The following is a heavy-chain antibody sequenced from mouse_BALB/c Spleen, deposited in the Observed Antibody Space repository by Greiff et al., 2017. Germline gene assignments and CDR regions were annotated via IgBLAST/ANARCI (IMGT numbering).Heavy chain of an antibody. V-gene: IGHV1-82*01. CDR3: ARLELGLPHFDY. CDR1: GYAFSSSW. Sequence: QVQLQQSGPELVKPGASVKISCKASGYAFSSSWMNWVKQRPGQGLEWIGRIYPGDGDTNYNGKFKGKATLTADKSSSTAYMQLSSLTSVDSAVYFCARLELGLPHFDYWGQGTTLTVSS. CDR2: IYPGDGDT. J-gene: IGHJ2*01. D-gene: IGHD3-1*01.